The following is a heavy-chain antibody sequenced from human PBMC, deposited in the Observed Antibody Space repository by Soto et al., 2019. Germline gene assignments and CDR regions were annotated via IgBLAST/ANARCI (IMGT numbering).Heavy chain of an antibody. CDR3: ARVDIVATVGDYYYGMGV. CDR2: ISAYNGNT. D-gene: IGHD5-12*01. CDR1: GYTFTSYG. J-gene: IGHJ6*02. V-gene: IGHV1-18*04. Sequence: ASVKVSCKASGYTFTSYGISWVRQAPGQGLEWMGWISAYNGNTNYAQKLQGRVTMTTDTSTSTAYMELRSLRSDDTAVYYCARVDIVATVGDYYYGMGVWGQGTTVTVSS.